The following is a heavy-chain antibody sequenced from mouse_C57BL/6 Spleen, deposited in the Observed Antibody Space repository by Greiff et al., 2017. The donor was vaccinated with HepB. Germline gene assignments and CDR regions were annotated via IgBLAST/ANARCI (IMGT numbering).Heavy chain of an antibody. CDR1: GYSFTGYY. J-gene: IGHJ2*01. CDR2: INPSTGGT. D-gene: IGHD2-1*01. V-gene: IGHV1-42*01. CDR3: ARGVTGGG. Sequence: VQLKESGPELVKPGASVKISCKASGYSFTGYYMNWVKQSPEKSLEWIGEINPSTGGTTYNQKFKAKATLTVDKSSSTAYMQLKSLTSEDSAVYYCARGVTGGGWGQGTTLTVSS.